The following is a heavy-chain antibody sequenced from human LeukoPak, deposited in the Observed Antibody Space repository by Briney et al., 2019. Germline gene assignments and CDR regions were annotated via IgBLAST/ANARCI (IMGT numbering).Heavy chain of an antibody. J-gene: IGHJ4*02. CDR1: GDSISSYY. Sequence: SETLSLTCTVSGDSISSYYWNWIRQPPGKGLEWIGYIYYSRSANYNPSLKSRVTISLDTSKNQFSLRLSSVTAADTAVYFCARSGLCSGGSCYATGLSDYWGQGTLVTVS. CDR2: IYYSRSA. CDR3: ARSGLCSGGSCYATGLSDY. D-gene: IGHD2-15*01. V-gene: IGHV4-59*08.